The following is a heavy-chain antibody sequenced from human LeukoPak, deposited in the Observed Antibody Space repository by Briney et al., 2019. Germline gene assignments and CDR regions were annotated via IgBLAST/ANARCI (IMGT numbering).Heavy chain of an antibody. V-gene: IGHV4-39*01. Sequence: SETLSLTCTVSGGSISSSSYYWGWIRQPPGKGLEWIGSIYYSGSTYYNPSLKSRVTISVDTSKNQFPLKLSSVTAADTAVYYCARQSGGSRYWGQGTLVTVSS. CDR1: GGSISSSSYY. CDR3: ARQSGGSRY. J-gene: IGHJ4*02. D-gene: IGHD2-15*01. CDR2: IYYSGST.